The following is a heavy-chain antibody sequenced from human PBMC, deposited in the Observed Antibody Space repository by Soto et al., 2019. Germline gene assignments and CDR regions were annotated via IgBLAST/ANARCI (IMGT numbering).Heavy chain of an antibody. CDR1: GYSFTTYW. Sequence: PGESLKISCNGSGYSFTTYWISWVRQMPWKGLEWVGIIYPGDSDTRYSPSFEGHVTISVDKSISTAFLQWNSLKASDNAIYYCARHSTSAPKDYWGQGTLVTVSS. CDR2: IYPGDSDT. V-gene: IGHV5-51*01. J-gene: IGHJ4*01. D-gene: IGHD3-10*01. CDR3: ARHSTSAPKDY.